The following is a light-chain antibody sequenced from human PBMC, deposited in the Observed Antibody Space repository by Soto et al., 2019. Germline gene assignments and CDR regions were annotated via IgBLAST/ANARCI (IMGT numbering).Light chain of an antibody. CDR2: DAS. J-gene: IGKJ4*01. CDR3: QQYHNWVT. CDR1: QSISGN. V-gene: IGKV3D-15*01. Sequence: EIVMTQSPGTLSVSPGERATLSCGASQSISGNLAWYQQKPGQAPRLLTYDASTRATGIPARFSGSGSGTDFTLTISSLQSEDFAVYYCQQYHNWVTFGGGTKVE.